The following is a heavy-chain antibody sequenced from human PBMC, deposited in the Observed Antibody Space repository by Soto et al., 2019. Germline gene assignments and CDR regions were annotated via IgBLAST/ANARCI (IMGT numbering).Heavy chain of an antibody. CDR3: ARGRSYGNIIDY. CDR2: IIPIFGTA. V-gene: IGHV1-69*13. D-gene: IGHD5-18*01. Sequence: SVKVSCKASGGTFSSYAISWVRQAPGQGLEWMGGIIPIFGTANYAQKFQGRVTITADESTSTAYMELSSLRSEDTAVYYCARGRSYGNIIDYWCQGILVSVSS. J-gene: IGHJ4*02. CDR1: GGTFSSYA.